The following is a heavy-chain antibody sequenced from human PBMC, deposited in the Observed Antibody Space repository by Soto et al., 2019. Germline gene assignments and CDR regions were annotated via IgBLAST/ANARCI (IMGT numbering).Heavy chain of an antibody. V-gene: IGHV3-30*18. J-gene: IGHJ6*02. D-gene: IGHD3-22*01. CDR1: GFTFSSYG. CDR3: AKDRRDSSGTCSRCFGMDV. CDR2: ISNDGSIQ. Sequence: QVQLMESGGSVLQPGRSLRLSCAASGFTFSSYGMHWVRQAPGKGLEWGTSISNDGSIQYYGDSVKGRFTVSRDNSKNTLFLEMNSLTAEDTATYYCAKDRRDSSGTCSRCFGMDVWGQGTTVTVSS.